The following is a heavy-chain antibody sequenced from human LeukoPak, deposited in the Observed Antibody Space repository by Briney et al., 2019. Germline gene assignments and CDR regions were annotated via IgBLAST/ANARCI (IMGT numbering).Heavy chain of an antibody. Sequence: GESLRLSCAASGFTVSSNYMSWVRQAPGKGLEWVSVIYSGGSTYYADSVKGRFTISRDNSKNTLYLQMNSLRAEDTAVYYCARCYDYYDSSGAPFDPWGQGTLVTVSS. CDR3: ARCYDYYDSSGAPFDP. D-gene: IGHD3-22*01. CDR2: IYSGGST. J-gene: IGHJ5*02. V-gene: IGHV3-53*01. CDR1: GFTVSSNY.